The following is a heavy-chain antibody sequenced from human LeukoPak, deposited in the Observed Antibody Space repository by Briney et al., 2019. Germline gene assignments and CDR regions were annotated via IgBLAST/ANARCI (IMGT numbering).Heavy chain of an antibody. D-gene: IGHD1-26*01. V-gene: IGHV3-21*01. CDR3: ARDPYSGNYGNYYYYYMDV. J-gene: IGHJ6*03. CDR2: ISSSSSYI. Sequence: GGSLRLSCAASGIIMTKYWMTWVRQAPGKGLEWVSSISSSSSYIYYAASVKGRFTISRDNAKNSLYLQMNSLGPEDTAVYYCARDPYSGNYGNYYYYYMDVWGKGTTVTISS. CDR1: GIIMTKYW.